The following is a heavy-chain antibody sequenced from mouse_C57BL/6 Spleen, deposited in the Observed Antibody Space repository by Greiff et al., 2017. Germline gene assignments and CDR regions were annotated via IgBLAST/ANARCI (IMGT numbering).Heavy chain of an antibody. CDR2: IYPGSGST. V-gene: IGHV1-55*01. Sequence: QVQLQQSGAELVKPGASVKMSCKASGYTFTSYWITWVKQRPGQGLEWIGDIYPGSGSTNYNEKFKGKSTLTVDTTSSTAYMQLSSLTSEDSAVYYCARRVTTVVATRAWFADWGQGTLVTVSA. CDR3: ARRVTTVVATRAWFAD. CDR1: GYTFTSYW. D-gene: IGHD1-1*01. J-gene: IGHJ3*01.